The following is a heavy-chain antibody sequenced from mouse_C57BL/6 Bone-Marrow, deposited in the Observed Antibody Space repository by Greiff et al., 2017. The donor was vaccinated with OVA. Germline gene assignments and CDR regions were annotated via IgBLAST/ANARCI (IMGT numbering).Heavy chain of an antibody. V-gene: IGHV1-50*01. CDR2: IDPSDSYT. CDR1: GYTFTSYW. CDR3: AREDYGSSFDY. Sequence: QVQLQQPWAELVKPGASVKLSCKASGYTFTSYWMQWVKQRPGQGLEWIGEIDPSDSYTNYNQKFKGKATLTVDTSSSTAYMQLSSLTSEDSAVYYCAREDYGSSFDYWGQGTTLTVSS. D-gene: IGHD1-1*01. J-gene: IGHJ2*01.